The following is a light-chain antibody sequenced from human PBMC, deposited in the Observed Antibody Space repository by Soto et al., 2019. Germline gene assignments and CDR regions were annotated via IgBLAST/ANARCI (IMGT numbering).Light chain of an antibody. CDR1: QSISYY. V-gene: IGKV1-39*01. Sequence: DIEMTQSPSSLPAYVGDSVNITCRASQSISYYLNWYQQKPGRAPDLLMYGASSLQSGVPSRFTGSGSGTEFTLTITSLQPGDFATYYCQQTYTTPLTFGGGTKVDIK. CDR3: QQTYTTPLT. J-gene: IGKJ4*01. CDR2: GAS.